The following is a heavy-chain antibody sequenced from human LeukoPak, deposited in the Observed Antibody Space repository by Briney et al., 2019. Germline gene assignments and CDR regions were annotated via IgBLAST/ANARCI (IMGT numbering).Heavy chain of an antibody. CDR2: IKQDGSET. J-gene: IGHJ4*02. CDR3: ARDQGILFFDS. CDR1: GYTFSNYW. D-gene: IGHD2-21*01. Sequence: GGSLRLSCSASGYTFSNYWMSWVRQAPGKGLEYEANIKQDGSETYYVDSVKGRFTISRDNAKNSLYLQMNSLRVEDTAVYYCARDQGILFFDSWGQGTLVTVSS. V-gene: IGHV3-7*01.